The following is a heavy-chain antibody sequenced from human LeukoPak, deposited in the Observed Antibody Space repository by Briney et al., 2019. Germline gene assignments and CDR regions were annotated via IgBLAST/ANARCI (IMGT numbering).Heavy chain of an antibody. CDR3: AKLTHVLLWFGELWLDY. D-gene: IGHD3-10*01. J-gene: IGHJ4*02. CDR1: GFTFSNYV. V-gene: IGHV3-23*01. CDR2: ITGSGDST. Sequence: PGGSLRLSCEASGFTFSNYVMSWVRQAPGKGLEWVSAITGSGDSTYYADSVKGRFTISRDNSKNTLYLQMNSLRAEDTAVYYCAKLTHVLLWFGELWLDYWGQGTLVTVSS.